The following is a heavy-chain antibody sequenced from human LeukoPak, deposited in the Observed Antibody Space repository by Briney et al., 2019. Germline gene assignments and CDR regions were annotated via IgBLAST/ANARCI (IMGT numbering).Heavy chain of an antibody. CDR2: IYHSGST. CDR1: GYSISSGYY. V-gene: IGHV4-38-2*02. J-gene: IGHJ6*03. D-gene: IGHD5-18*01. Sequence: KPSETLSLTCTVSGYSISSGYYWGWIRQPPGKGLEWIGSIYHSGSTNYNPSLKSRVTISVDTSKNQFSLKLSSVTAADTAVYYCARTTEGGYTYDYFYYYYMDVWGKGTTVTISS. CDR3: ARTTEGGYTYDYFYYYYMDV.